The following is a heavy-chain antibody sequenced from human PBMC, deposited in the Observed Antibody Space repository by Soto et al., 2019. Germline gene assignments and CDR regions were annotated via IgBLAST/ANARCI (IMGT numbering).Heavy chain of an antibody. V-gene: IGHV3-21*02. CDR1: GFTFSSHT. Sequence: EVQLVESGGGLVKPGGSLRLSCEASGFTFSSHTLTWVRQAPGKGLEWVASISSTSGYIHYADSVKGRFTISRDNAKNSLYLQMNSLRAEATALYYCAGRIAAGGGLDVWGQGTTVSVSS. J-gene: IGHJ6*02. CDR2: ISSTSGYI. CDR3: AGRIAAGGGLDV. D-gene: IGHD6-13*01.